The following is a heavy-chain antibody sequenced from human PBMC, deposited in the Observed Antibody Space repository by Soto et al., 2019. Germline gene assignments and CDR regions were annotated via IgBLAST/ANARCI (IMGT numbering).Heavy chain of an antibody. J-gene: IGHJ2*01. CDR1: EDTFSNYA. Sequence: QVELVQAGAEVKKPGSSVTGSCQASEDTFSNYAISWVRQAPGQGLEWMGGIIPIFGTANYAQKFQGRVTITADTSANTVYLELRSLRSEDTAVYYCASTKYDSSAYYYWYLGLWGRGTLVTVSS. CDR3: ASTKYDSSAYYYWYLGL. D-gene: IGHD3-22*01. CDR2: IIPIFGTA. V-gene: IGHV1-69*06.